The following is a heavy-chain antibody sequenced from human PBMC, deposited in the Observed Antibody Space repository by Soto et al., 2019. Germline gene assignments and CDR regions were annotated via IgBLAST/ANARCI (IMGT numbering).Heavy chain of an antibody. CDR3: ARVTGGSGGKGDPLDY. V-gene: IGHV3-23*01. Sequence: GGSLRLSCAASGFTFSSYAMSWVRQAPGKGLEWVSAISGSGGSTYYADSVKGRFTISRDNSKNTLYLQMNSLRAEDTAVYYCARVTGGSGGKGDPLDYWGQGSLVTVSS. D-gene: IGHD2-15*01. CDR2: ISGSGGST. CDR1: GFTFSSYA. J-gene: IGHJ4*02.